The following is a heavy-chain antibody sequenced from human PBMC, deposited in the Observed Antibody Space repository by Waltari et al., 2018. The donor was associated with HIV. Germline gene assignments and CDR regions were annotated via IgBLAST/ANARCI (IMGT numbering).Heavy chain of an antibody. V-gene: IGHV4-39*01. CDR1: VGSLPDSSGDYP. CDR2: IHYSGNT. D-gene: IGHD1-26*01. Sequence: QLQLPESGPGLVKPSETLSLTCTVSVGSLPDSSGDYPWGWIRQPPGKELEWIGNIHYSGNTFYNPSLRSRVTISADKSKNQFSLKLRSVTAADTAVYFCMRHRGYFPPDYWGQGTLVTVSS. CDR3: MRHRGYFPPDY. J-gene: IGHJ4*02.